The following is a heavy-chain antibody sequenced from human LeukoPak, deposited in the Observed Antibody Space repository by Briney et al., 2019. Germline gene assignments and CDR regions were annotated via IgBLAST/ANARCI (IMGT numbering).Heavy chain of an antibody. Sequence: GGSLRLSCAASGFTFSTYSMSWVRQAPGKGLEWVSSISTSRSYMNYADSLKRRMTISRDDAKNSLYLQMNSLRAEDTAVYYCARGYSYGYDYWGQGTLVTVSS. CDR1: GFTFSTYS. CDR3: ARGYSYGYDY. V-gene: IGHV3-21*06. CDR2: ISTSRSYM. J-gene: IGHJ4*02. D-gene: IGHD5-18*01.